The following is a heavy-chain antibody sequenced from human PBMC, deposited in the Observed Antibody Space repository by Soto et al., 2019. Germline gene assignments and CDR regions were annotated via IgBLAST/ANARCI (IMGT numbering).Heavy chain of an antibody. V-gene: IGHV1-46*01. CDR1: RDTFTSYY. D-gene: IGHD1-26*01. CDR3: ARSSGGNFGIIIEGTNWFAP. Sequence: QLVQSGGEVKQPGASVKVSCKAPRDTFTSYYINWVRQAPGQGLEWMGVINPHGGSTAYAQNFKGTVPLTRDITASTVYMEVSSLTSEDTAMYYRARSSGGNFGIIIEGTNWFAPWGQGTLVTVSS. J-gene: IGHJ5*02. CDR2: INPHGGST.